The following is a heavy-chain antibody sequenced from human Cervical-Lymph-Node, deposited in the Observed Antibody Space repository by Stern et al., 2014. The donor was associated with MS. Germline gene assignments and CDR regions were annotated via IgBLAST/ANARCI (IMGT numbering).Heavy chain of an antibody. CDR1: GGSISSGGYY. J-gene: IGHJ5*02. V-gene: IGHV4-31*03. CDR3: ANSKQQLPGNWFDP. CDR2: IYYSGCT. D-gene: IGHD6-13*01. Sequence: QLQLQESGPGLVKPSQTLYLTCTVSGGSISSGGYYWSWIRQHPGKGLEWIGYIYYSGCTYYKPSLKSRVTISVDTSKNQFSLKLISVTAADTAVYYCANSKQQLPGNWFDPWGQGTLVPVSS.